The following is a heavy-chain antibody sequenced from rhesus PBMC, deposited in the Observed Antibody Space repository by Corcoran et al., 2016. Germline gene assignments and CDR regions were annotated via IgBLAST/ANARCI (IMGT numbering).Heavy chain of an antibody. CDR2: IYGRGSST. V-gene: IGHV4-169*01. CDR1: GGSISSSY. Sequence: QLQLQESGPGLVKPSETLSLTCAVSGGSISSSYWSWIRQAPGKGLEWIGYIYGRGSSTNTNPSLKSRGSLSVDTSKNQLSLKLTSVTAADTAVYYCARGKYNWNNGRVTWGQGVLVTVSS. CDR3: ARGKYNWNNGRVT. J-gene: IGHJ4*01. D-gene: IGHD1-20*01.